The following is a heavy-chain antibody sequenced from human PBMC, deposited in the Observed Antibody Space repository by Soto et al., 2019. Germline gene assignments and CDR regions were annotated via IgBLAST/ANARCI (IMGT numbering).Heavy chain of an antibody. V-gene: IGHV1-69*13. CDR2: IIPIFGTA. D-gene: IGHD3-22*01. Sequence: SVKVSCKGSGGTFSSYAISWVRQAPGQGLEWMGGIIPIFGTANYAQKFQGRVTITADESTSTAYMELSSLRSEDTAVYYCARDLRYYYDRSGYYFHYWGQGTLVTVSS. CDR3: ARDLRYYYDRSGYYFHY. CDR1: GGTFSSYA. J-gene: IGHJ4*02.